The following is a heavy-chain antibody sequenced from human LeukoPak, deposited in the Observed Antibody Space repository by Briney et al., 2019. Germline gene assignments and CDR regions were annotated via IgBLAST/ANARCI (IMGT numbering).Heavy chain of an antibody. CDR1: GFIVNSYA. Sequence: GSLRLSCEASGFIVNSYAMSWVRQPPGKGLEWIGEINHSGSTNYNPSRKRGGTISVETSKNQFSLKLSSVTAADTAVYYCARGLGSFDYWGQGTLVTVSS. J-gene: IGHJ4*02. CDR3: ARGLGSFDY. CDR2: INHSGST. V-gene: IGHV4-34*01.